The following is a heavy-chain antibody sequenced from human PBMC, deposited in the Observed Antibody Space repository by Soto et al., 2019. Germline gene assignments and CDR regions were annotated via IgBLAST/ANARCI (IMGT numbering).Heavy chain of an antibody. Sequence: SGFTVSSYYMSWVRQAPGKGLEWVSVIYGGATIYYADSVKGRFTISRDNAKNSLYLQMNSLRAEDTALYYCAKVAYSSSWYLNEFDYWGQGTLVTVSS. D-gene: IGHD6-13*01. V-gene: IGHV3-53*05. CDR2: IYGGATI. J-gene: IGHJ4*02. CDR3: AKVAYSSSWYLNEFDY. CDR1: GFTVSSYY.